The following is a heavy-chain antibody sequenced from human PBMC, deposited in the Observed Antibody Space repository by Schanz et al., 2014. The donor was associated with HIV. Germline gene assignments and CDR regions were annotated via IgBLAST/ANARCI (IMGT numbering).Heavy chain of an antibody. CDR2: TWYDGSNK. CDR1: GFTFRSYG. Sequence: QVQLVESGGGVVQPGRSLRLSCAASGFTFRSYGMHWVRQAPGKGLEWVAVTWYDGSNKYYADSVKGRFTISRDNSKNTLFLQMNSLRAEDTAVYYCARDSQLFCSSTSCLFDCWGQGTLVTVSS. J-gene: IGHJ4*02. V-gene: IGHV3-33*01. CDR3: ARDSQLFCSSTSCLFDC. D-gene: IGHD2-2*01.